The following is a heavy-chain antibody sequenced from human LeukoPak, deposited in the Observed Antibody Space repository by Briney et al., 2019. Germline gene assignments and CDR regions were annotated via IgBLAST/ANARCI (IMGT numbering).Heavy chain of an antibody. V-gene: IGHV1-2*06. CDR2: INPNSGGT. CDR3: ATSSEGGYSYGFDIDY. J-gene: IGHJ4*02. Sequence: ASVKVSCKASGYTFTAYYMYWVRQAPGQGLECMGRINPNSGGTNYAQKFQGRVTMTRDTSISTAYMELSRLRSDDTAVYYCATSSEGGYSYGFDIDYWGQGTLVTVSS. D-gene: IGHD5-18*01. CDR1: GYTFTAYY.